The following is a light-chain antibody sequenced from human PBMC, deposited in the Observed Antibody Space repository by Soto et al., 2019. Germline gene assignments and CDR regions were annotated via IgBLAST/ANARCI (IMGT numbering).Light chain of an antibody. CDR3: QQYKNWPPLT. CDR1: QSVNSN. CDR2: GAS. V-gene: IGKV3-15*01. Sequence: EIVMTQSPATLSVSPGERATLSCRASQSVNSNLVWYQQKPGHAPRLLIYGASTSATGIPARFSGRGSVTDFTLTISSMQSEDVAVYYCQQYKNWPPLTFGQGTKLEIK. J-gene: IGKJ2*01.